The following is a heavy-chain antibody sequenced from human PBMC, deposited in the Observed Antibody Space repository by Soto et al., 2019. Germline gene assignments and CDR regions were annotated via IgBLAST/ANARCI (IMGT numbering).Heavy chain of an antibody. J-gene: IGHJ4*02. CDR3: ARGQVVAAQH. V-gene: IGHV4-61*01. CDR2: INHSGST. D-gene: IGHD2-15*01. CDR1: GGSVSSGSYY. Sequence: SETLSLTCTVSGGSVSSGSYYWSWIRQPPGKGLEWIGEINHSGSTNYNPSLKSRVTISVDTSKNQFSLKLSSVTAADTAVYYCARGQVVAAQHWGQGTQVTVSS.